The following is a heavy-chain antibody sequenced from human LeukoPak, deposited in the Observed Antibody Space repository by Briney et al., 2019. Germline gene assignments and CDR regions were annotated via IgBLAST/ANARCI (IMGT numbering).Heavy chain of an antibody. CDR3: AKDSVRYCSSTSCYGAFDI. CDR2: IGTSGSSI. Sequence: GGSLRLSCAASGFTFSDYYMSWIRQAPGKGLEWVSYIGTSGSSIYYADSVKGRFTISRDNAKKSFYLQMNSLRAEDTAVYYCAKDSVRYCSSTSCYGAFDIWGQGTMVTVSS. J-gene: IGHJ3*02. CDR1: GFTFSDYY. D-gene: IGHD2-2*01. V-gene: IGHV3-11*01.